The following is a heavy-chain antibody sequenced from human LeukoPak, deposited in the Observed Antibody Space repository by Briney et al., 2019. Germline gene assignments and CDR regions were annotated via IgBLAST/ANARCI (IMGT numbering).Heavy chain of an antibody. CDR3: ARSFYDYSGPNWFDP. D-gene: IGHD3-16*01. V-gene: IGHV3-21*01. CDR1: GFTFSTYW. Sequence: KPGGSLRLSCAASGFTFSTYWMDWVRRAPAKGLEWVSSISGTSDYIYYADSVKGRFTISRDNAKNSLYLQMNSLRAEDTALYYCARSFYDYSGPNWFDPWGQGTLVTVSS. CDR2: ISGTSDYI. J-gene: IGHJ5*02.